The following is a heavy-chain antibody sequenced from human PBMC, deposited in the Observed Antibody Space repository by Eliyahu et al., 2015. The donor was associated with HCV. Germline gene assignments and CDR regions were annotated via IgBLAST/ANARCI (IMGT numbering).Heavy chain of an antibody. CDR3: ARDFIAARRRGLFDL. D-gene: IGHD6-6*01. Sequence: EEQLLESGGGLVQPGGSLRLSCAVSGFTFSVHAMTWVRQAPGKGLEWVSTIRPSGGTAFYADSVKGRFTISRDNSKNTLYLQMDSLRADDTAVYYCARDFIAARRRGLFDLWGQGTLVTVSS. CDR1: GFTFSVHA. V-gene: IGHV3-23*01. J-gene: IGHJ4*02. CDR2: IRPSGGTA.